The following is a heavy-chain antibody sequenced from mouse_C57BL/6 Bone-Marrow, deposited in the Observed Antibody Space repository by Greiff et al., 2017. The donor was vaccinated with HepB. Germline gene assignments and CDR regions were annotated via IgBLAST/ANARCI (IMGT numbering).Heavy chain of an antibody. Sequence: VQLQQPGAELVKPGASVKMSCKASGFTFTSYWITWVKQRPGQGLEWIGDIYPGSGSTNYNEKFKSKATLTVDTSSSTAYMQLSSLTSEDSAVYYCARGFYYYAMDYWGQGTSVTVAS. CDR1: GFTFTSYW. J-gene: IGHJ4*01. CDR2: IYPGSGST. V-gene: IGHV1-55*01. CDR3: ARGFYYYAMDY.